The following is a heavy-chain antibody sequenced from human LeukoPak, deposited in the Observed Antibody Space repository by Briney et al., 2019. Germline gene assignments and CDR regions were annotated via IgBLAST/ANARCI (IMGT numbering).Heavy chain of an antibody. CDR1: GYSFTSYW. D-gene: IGHD3-10*01. CDR3: ARVLVLHAFDI. Sequence: GESLKISCKGSGYSFTSYWIGWVRQMPGKGLEWMGIIYPRDSDARYSPSFQGQVTISVDKSISTTYLQWSSLKASDTAVYYCARVLVLHAFDIWGQGTMVTVSS. J-gene: IGHJ3*02. CDR2: IYPRDSDA. V-gene: IGHV5-51*01.